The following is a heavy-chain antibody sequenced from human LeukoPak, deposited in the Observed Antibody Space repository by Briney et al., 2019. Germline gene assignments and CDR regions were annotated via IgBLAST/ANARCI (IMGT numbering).Heavy chain of an antibody. CDR1: GFTFSSYG. CDR3: AKASGYCSSTSCSDDYYYHMDV. D-gene: IGHD2-2*01. CDR2: IWYDGSNK. V-gene: IGHV3-33*06. J-gene: IGHJ6*03. Sequence: GRSLRLSCAASGFTFSSYGMHWVRQAPGKGLEWVAVIWYDGSNKYYADSVKGRFTISRDNSKNTLYLQMNSLRAEDTAVYYCAKASGYCSSTSCSDDYYYHMDVWGKGTTVTVSS.